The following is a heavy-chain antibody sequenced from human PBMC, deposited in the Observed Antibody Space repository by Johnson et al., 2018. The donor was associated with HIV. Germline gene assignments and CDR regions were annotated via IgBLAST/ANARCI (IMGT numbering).Heavy chain of an antibody. CDR2: ISWDGGST. D-gene: IGHD5-12*01. Sequence: VQLVESGGGLVQPGGSLRLSCAASGFTFSSYAMHWVRQAPGKGLEWVSFISWDGGSTYYADSVKGRFTISRDNSKNSLYLQMNSLRAEDTALYYCAKDSKWLRSEGVGAFDIWGQGTMVTVSS. V-gene: IGHV3-43D*03. CDR3: AKDSKWLRSEGVGAFDI. CDR1: GFTFSSYA. J-gene: IGHJ3*02.